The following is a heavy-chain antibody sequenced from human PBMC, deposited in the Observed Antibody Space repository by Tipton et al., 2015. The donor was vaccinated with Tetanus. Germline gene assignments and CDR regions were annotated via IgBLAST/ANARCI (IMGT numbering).Heavy chain of an antibody. V-gene: IGHV3-33*01. CDR2: IWYDGTTT. Sequence: SLRLSCAASGFSFSTYNFHWIRQAPGKVLEWMAVIWYDGTTTHYADSVKGRFTISRDNSKKNLYLQMNSLRAEDTAVYYCARENSLTTSSWGQGTLVTVSS. CDR3: ARENSLTTSS. D-gene: IGHD1-14*01. J-gene: IGHJ5*02. CDR1: GFSFSTYN.